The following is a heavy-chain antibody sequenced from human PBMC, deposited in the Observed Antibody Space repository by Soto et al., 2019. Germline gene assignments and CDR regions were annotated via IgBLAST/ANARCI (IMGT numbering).Heavy chain of an antibody. V-gene: IGHV4-59*01. Sequence: SETLSLTCSVSGGSINSYYWSWIRQPPGKGLEWIGYIYYSGSTNYNPSLKSRVTISVDTSKNQFSLKLSSVTAADTAVYYCARVAPLDTAVDYWGQGTLVTVSS. CDR1: GGSINSYY. D-gene: IGHD5-18*01. CDR2: IYYSGST. CDR3: ARVAPLDTAVDY. J-gene: IGHJ4*02.